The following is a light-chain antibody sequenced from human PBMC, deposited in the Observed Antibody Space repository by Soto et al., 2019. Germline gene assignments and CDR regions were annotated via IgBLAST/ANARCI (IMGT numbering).Light chain of an antibody. CDR2: GAS. J-gene: IGKJ1*01. CDR1: QRVRSD. Sequence: EIVMTQSPATLSVSPGERATLSCRASQRVRSDLAWYHQKPGQAPRLLIYGASTRATGIPARFSGSGSGTEFTLTINRLQSEDFAVYYCQQYNNWPRTSGQGTKVEIK. V-gene: IGKV3-15*01. CDR3: QQYNNWPRT.